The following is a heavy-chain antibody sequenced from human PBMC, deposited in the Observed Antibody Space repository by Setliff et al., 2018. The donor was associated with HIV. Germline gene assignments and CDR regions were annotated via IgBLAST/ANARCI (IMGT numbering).Heavy chain of an antibody. CDR1: GGSISSYY. J-gene: IGHJ3*01. CDR3: ARDPGLVGATDDHDAFDV. Sequence: SETLSLTCTVSGGSISSYYWSWIRQPAGKGLEWIGRIYTSGRTKYNPSLKSRVTMSVDTSKDQFSLNLTSVTAADTAVYYCARDPGLVGATDDHDAFDVWGQGTVVTVSS. D-gene: IGHD1-26*01. V-gene: IGHV4-4*07. CDR2: IYTSGRT.